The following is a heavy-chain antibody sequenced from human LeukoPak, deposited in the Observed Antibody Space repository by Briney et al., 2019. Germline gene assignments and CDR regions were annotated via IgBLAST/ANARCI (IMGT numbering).Heavy chain of an antibody. V-gene: IGHV3-48*04. J-gene: IGHJ4*02. CDR2: ISSSSSTI. Sequence: GGSLRLSCAASGFTFSSYSMNWVRQAPGKGLEWVSYISSSSSTIYYADSVKGRFTISRDNAKNSLYLQMNSLRAEDTAVYYCARVGSSSWSYYFDYWGQGTLVTVSS. D-gene: IGHD6-13*01. CDR3: ARVGSSSWSYYFDY. CDR1: GFTFSSYS.